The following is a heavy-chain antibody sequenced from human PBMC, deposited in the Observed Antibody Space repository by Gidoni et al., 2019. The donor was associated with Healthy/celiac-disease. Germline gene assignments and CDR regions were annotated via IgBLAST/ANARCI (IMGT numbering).Heavy chain of an antibody. D-gene: IGHD2-15*01. J-gene: IGHJ4*02. CDR2: IWYDGSNK. Sequence: QVQLVESGGGVVQPGRSLRLSCAASGFTFSSYGMHWVRQAPGKGLEWVAVIWYDGSNKYYADSVKGRFTISRDNSKNTLYLQMNSLRAEDTAVYYCARDRNRYCSGGSCYSDYWGQGTLVTVSS. CDR1: GFTFSSYG. V-gene: IGHV3-33*01. CDR3: ARDRNRYCSGGSCYSDY.